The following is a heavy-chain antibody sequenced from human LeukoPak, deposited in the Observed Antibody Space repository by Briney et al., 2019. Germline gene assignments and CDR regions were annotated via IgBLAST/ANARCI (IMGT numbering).Heavy chain of an antibody. Sequence: ETLSLTCAVYGGSFSGYYWSWVRQAPGKGLEWVSAISGSGGSTYYADSVKGRFTISRDNSKNTLYLQMNSLRAEDTAVYYCAKSGWELLYYFDYWGQGTLVTVSS. CDR3: AKSGWELLYYFDY. V-gene: IGHV3-23*01. J-gene: IGHJ4*02. CDR2: ISGSGGST. D-gene: IGHD1-26*01. CDR1: GGSFSGYY.